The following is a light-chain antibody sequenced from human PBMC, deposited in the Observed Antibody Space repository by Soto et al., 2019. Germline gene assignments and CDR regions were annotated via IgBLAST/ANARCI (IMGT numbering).Light chain of an antibody. CDR3: QHYGTSWWT. CDR1: QSVSSSY. V-gene: IGKV3-20*01. CDR2: GAS. Sequence: EVVLTQSPGTLSLSPGDGATLSCRSSQSVSSSYLAWYQQKHGQVPRLLIYGASSRATGIPDRFSGSGSGTDFSLTISRLEPEDFAVYYCQHYGTSWWTFGQGTKVDIK. J-gene: IGKJ1*01.